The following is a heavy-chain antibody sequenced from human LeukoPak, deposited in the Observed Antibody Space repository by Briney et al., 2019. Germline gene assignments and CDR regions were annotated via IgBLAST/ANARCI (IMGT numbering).Heavy chain of an antibody. D-gene: IGHD3-22*01. V-gene: IGHV4-39*01. CDR1: AGSISSSSYY. CDR2: IYYSGST. CDR3: ARQGPKGGYYDSSGSFDY. Sequence: SETLSLTCTVSAGSISSSSYYWGWIRQPPGKGLEWIGSIYYSGSTYYNPSLKSRVTISVDTSKNQFSLKLSSVTAADTAVYYCARQGPKGGYYDSSGSFDYWGQGTLVTVSS. J-gene: IGHJ4*02.